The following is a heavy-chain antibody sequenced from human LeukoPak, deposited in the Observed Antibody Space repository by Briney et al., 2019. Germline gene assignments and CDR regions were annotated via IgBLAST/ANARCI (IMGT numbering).Heavy chain of an antibody. J-gene: IGHJ3*02. CDR3: ACFGVAHFRASDI. CDR1: GFTFSSYA. CDR2: ISGSGGST. D-gene: IGHD3-3*01. Sequence: GGSLRLSSAASGFTFSSYAMSWVRQAPGKGLEWVSAISGSGGSTYYADSVKGRFTISRDNSKTTLYLQMNSLRAEDTAVYYCACFGVAHFRASDIWGQGTMVTVSS. V-gene: IGHV3-23*01.